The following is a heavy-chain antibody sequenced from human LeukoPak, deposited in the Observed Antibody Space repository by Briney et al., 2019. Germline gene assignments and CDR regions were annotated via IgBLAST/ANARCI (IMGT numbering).Heavy chain of an antibody. CDR1: GFTFSSYW. CDR3: ARALGGGMVATNFDY. CDR2: IKQDGSEK. D-gene: IGHD5-12*01. Sequence: GGSLRLSCAASGFTFSSYWMSWVCQAPGKGLEWVANIKQDGSEKYYVDPVKGRFTISRDNAKNSLYLQMNSLRAEDTAVYYCARALGGGMVATNFDYWGQGTLVTVSS. V-gene: IGHV3-7*05. J-gene: IGHJ4*02.